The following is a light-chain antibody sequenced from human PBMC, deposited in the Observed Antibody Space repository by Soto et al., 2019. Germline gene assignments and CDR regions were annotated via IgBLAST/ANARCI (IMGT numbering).Light chain of an antibody. Sequence: DIVMTQSPLSLPVTPGEPASISCRSSQSLLHSNGYNYLDWYLQKPGQSPQLLIYLGSNRASGVPDRLSGSGPCTDFTLKIRRLEAEDVGVYYCMQALQTPLTFGPGTKVDIK. V-gene: IGKV2-28*01. J-gene: IGKJ3*01. CDR1: QSLLHSNGYNY. CDR2: LGS. CDR3: MQALQTPLT.